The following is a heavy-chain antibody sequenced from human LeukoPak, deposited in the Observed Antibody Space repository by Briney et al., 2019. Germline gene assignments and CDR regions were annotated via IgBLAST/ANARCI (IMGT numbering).Heavy chain of an antibody. J-gene: IGHJ4*02. V-gene: IGHV3-23*01. Sequence: PGGSLRLSCAASGFTFSIYAMSWVRQAPGKGRQGVSCINSRGESKLYVDAVKGGVTITRDNSEKTLYLQMHSLRAEDTAVYYCARDRPNYYGSDGHYYRRDGDYWGRGTLVSVSS. CDR2: INSRGESK. CDR3: ARDRPNYYGSDGHYYRRDGDY. CDR1: GFTFSIYA. D-gene: IGHD3-22*01.